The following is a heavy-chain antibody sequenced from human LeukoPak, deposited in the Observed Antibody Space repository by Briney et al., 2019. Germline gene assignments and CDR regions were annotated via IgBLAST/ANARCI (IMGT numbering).Heavy chain of an antibody. D-gene: IGHD1-20*01. CDR1: GFTFSSYS. Sequence: KPGGSLRLSCAASGFTFSSYSMNWVRQAPGKGLEWVSSISSSSSYIYYADSVKGRFTISRDNAKNSLYLQMNSLRAEDTAVYYCARDRPGITGTILPDYWGQGTLVTVSS. V-gene: IGHV3-21*01. J-gene: IGHJ4*02. CDR3: ARDRPGITGTILPDY. CDR2: ISSSSSYI.